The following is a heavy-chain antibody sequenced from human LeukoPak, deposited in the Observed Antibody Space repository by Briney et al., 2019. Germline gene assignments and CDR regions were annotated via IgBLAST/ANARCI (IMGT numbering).Heavy chain of an antibody. Sequence: GGSLRLSCAASEFSVGSNYMTWVRQAPGKGLEWVSLIYSGGSTYYADSVKGRFTISRYNSKNTLYLQMNTLRAEDTAVYYCAKRPSIIVGVSKWFDPWGEGNLVTVSS. CDR3: AKRPSIIVGVSKWFDP. J-gene: IGHJ5*02. V-gene: IGHV3-66*01. CDR1: EFSVGSNY. CDR2: IYSGGST. D-gene: IGHD1-26*01.